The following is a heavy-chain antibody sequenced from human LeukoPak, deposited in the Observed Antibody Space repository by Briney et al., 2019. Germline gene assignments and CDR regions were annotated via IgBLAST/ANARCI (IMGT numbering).Heavy chain of an antibody. Sequence: GGSLRLSCAAPDFTFSRYAMSWVRQAPGKGLEWVSGISGSGATTYYADSVKGRFTISRDNSKNTLYLQMNSLRADDTAVYYCAKDLRNYDSSGYSSYFDYWGQGTLVTVSS. D-gene: IGHD3-22*01. J-gene: IGHJ4*02. V-gene: IGHV3-23*01. CDR3: AKDLRNYDSSGYSSYFDY. CDR2: ISGSGATT. CDR1: DFTFSRYA.